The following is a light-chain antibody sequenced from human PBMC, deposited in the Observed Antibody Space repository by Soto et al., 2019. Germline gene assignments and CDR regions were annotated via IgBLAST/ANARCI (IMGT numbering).Light chain of an antibody. Sequence: QSVLTQPASVSGSPGQSITISCTGTSSDIGAYNYVSWYQQYPGKAPKLMIYGVTNRPSGVSHRFSGSKTGNTASLTISGLHADDEDDYYCFSHRSGDSHVFGTGTKLTVL. CDR1: SSDIGAYNY. CDR2: GVT. CDR3: FSHRSGDSHV. V-gene: IGLV2-14*01. J-gene: IGLJ1*01.